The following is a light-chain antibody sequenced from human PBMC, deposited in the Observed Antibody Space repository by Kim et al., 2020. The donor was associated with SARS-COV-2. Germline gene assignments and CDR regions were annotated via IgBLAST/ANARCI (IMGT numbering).Light chain of an antibody. CDR1: SSNIGAGYE. CDR2: GNS. V-gene: IGLV1-40*01. Sequence: GQRVTFSGTGSSSNIGAGYEVHWYQQLPGTPPKLLIYGNSNRPSGVPDRFSGSKSGTSASLAITGLQAEDEADYYCQSYDSSLSEVFGGGTQLTVL. J-gene: IGLJ2*01. CDR3: QSYDSSLSEV.